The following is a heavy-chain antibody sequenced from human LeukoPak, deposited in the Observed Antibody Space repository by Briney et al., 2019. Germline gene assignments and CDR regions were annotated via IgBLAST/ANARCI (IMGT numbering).Heavy chain of an antibody. CDR2: ISAYNGNT. Sequence: ASVKLSCKASGYTFSSYGISWVRQAPGQGLEWMGWISAYNGNTNYRQKLQGRVTITTDTSTSTAYMDLRSLRSDDTAIYYCARDSPDGSGTYYNDSPDYWGQGTLVTVSS. CDR3: ARDSPDGSGTYYNDSPDY. D-gene: IGHD3-10*01. V-gene: IGHV1-18*01. CDR1: GYTFSSYG. J-gene: IGHJ4*02.